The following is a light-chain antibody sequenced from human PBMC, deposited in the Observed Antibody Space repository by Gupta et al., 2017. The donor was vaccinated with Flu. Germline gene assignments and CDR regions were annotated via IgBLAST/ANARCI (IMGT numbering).Light chain of an antibody. J-gene: IGKJ2*01. CDR2: AAS. CDR1: QTISVY. Sequence: NQMTQSPSSLPASVGDRVTITCRASQTISVYLNWYQQKPGKAPKFLIYAASSLQSGVPSRFSGSGSGTDFTLTISNLQPEDFATYYCQQSYSTLYTFGQGTKLEIK. CDR3: QQSYSTLYT. V-gene: IGKV1-39*01.